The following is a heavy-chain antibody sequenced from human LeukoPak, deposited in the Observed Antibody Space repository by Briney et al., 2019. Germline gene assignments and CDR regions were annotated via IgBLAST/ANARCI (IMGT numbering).Heavy chain of an antibody. V-gene: IGHV3-23*01. CDR3: ARDLPRVRFLEWLLSPYDY. Sequence: GGSLRLSCAVSGFTFSSYALTWVRQAPGKGLEWVSAITGGGDGTYYADSVKGRFTISRDNAENSLYLQMNSLRAEDTAVYYCARDLPRVRFLEWLLSPYDYWGQGTLVTVSS. J-gene: IGHJ4*02. CDR2: ITGGGDGT. D-gene: IGHD3-3*01. CDR1: GFTFSSYA.